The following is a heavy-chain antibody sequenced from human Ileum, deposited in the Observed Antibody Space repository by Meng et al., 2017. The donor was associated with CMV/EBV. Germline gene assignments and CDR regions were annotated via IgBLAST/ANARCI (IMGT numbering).Heavy chain of an antibody. J-gene: IGHJ4*02. CDR2: INHVGRT. V-gene: IGHV4-34*01. CDR1: GGSLRGHY. CDR3: ARGLFRYPAYFDL. D-gene: IGHD3-16*02. Sequence: QVHDHPWGAGLLKPSGTLSLTCAVYGGSLRGHYCNWIRQSPGNGLQWIAEINHVGRTNSNPSLASRVTISQDTSKNQCSLKLNSVTVADSAVYYCARGLFRYPAYFDLWGQGTLVTVSS.